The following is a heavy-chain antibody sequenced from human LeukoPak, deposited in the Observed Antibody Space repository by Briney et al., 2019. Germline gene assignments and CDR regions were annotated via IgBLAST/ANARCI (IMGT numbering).Heavy chain of an antibody. J-gene: IGHJ6*02. CDR1: GFTVSSNY. D-gene: IGHD4-17*01. V-gene: IGHV3-53*01. Sequence: GGSLRLSCAASGFTVSSNYMSWVRQAPGKGLKWVSVIYSGGSTYYADSVKGRFTISRDNSKNTLYLQMNSLRAEDTAVYYCAKDAEHDYGDYYYYYGMDVWGQGTTVTVSS. CDR3: AKDAEHDYGDYYYYYGMDV. CDR2: IYSGGST.